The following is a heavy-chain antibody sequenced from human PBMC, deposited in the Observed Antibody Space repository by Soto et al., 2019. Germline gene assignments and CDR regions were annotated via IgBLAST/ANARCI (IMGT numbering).Heavy chain of an antibody. CDR3: ARGAEQLVPFDS. D-gene: IGHD6-13*01. Sequence: GASVKVSCKASARTFSSYAISCVRQAPGQGLEWMGGIIPIFGTANYAQKFQGRVTITADESTSTAYMELSSLRSEDTAVYYCARGAEQLVPFDSWGQGTLVTV. CDR1: ARTFSSYA. V-gene: IGHV1-69*13. J-gene: IGHJ4*02. CDR2: IIPIFGTA.